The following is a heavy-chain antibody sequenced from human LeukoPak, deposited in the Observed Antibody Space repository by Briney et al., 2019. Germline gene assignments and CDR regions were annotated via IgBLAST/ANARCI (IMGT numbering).Heavy chain of an antibody. V-gene: IGHV1-2*02. J-gene: IGHJ4*02. CDR1: GYTFTGYY. CDR2: INPNSGGT. Sequence: ASVKVSCKASGYTFTGYYMHWVRQAPGQGLEWMGWINPNSGGTNYAQKFQGRVTMTRDTSISTAYMELRNLRSDDTAIYYCARGGTSGWRTPNDDYWGQGTLVTVSS. CDR3: ARGGTSGWRTPNDDY. D-gene: IGHD6-19*01.